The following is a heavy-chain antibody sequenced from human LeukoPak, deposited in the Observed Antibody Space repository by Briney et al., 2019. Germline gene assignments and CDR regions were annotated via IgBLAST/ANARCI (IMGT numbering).Heavy chain of an antibody. Sequence: GGSLRLSCAASGFTFCSYWMHWVRQAPGKGLVWVSRINSDETTTSYADSVKGRFSISRDNAKNTLYLQMNSLRDEDTAVYYCAREISGGSYCDHWGQGSLVTVSS. J-gene: IGHJ4*02. CDR3: AREISGGSYCDH. CDR2: INSDETTT. D-gene: IGHD3-10*01. V-gene: IGHV3-74*01. CDR1: GFTFCSYW.